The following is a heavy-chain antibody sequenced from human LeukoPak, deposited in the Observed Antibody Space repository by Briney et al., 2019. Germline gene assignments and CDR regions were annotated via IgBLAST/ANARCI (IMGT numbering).Heavy chain of an antibody. CDR2: IYYSGST. CDR1: GGSISSGGYY. D-gene: IGHD6-13*01. V-gene: IGHV4-31*03. Sequence: SQTLSLTCTVSGGSISSGGYYWSWIRQHPGKGLEWIGYIYYSGSTNYNPSLKSRVTISVDTSKNQFSLKLSSVTAADTAVYYCARVRRYIAANAGYYFDYWGQGTLVTVSS. CDR3: ARVRRYIAANAGYYFDY. J-gene: IGHJ4*02.